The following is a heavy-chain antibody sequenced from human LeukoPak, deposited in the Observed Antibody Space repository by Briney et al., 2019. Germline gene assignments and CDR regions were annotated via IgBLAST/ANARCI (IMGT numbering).Heavy chain of an antibody. J-gene: IGHJ4*02. CDR1: GFSINSYS. D-gene: IGHD4-17*01. CDR3: ARLRDTVTSASDY. V-gene: IGHV3-21*01. Sequence: PGGSLRLSCAASGFSINSYSMTWVRQAPGKGLEWVSTISSSGGYIYYADSVKGRFTFSRDTAKNSLYLQMNSLRVEDTAVYNCARLRDTVTSASDYWGQGTLVTVSS. CDR2: ISSSGGYI.